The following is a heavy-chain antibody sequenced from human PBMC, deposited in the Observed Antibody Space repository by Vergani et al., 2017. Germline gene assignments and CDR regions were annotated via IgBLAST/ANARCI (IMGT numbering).Heavy chain of an antibody. CDR2: IRSKANSYAT. J-gene: IGHJ2*01. D-gene: IGHD3-3*01. Sequence: EVQLVESGGGLVQPGGSLKLSCAASGFTFSGSAMHWVRQASGKGLEWVGRIRSKANSYATAYAASVKGRFTISRDDSKNTAYLQMNSLKTEDTAVYYCARVSGYDLWSGYYSTWYFDLWGRGTLVTVSS. CDR1: GFTFSGSA. V-gene: IGHV3-73*02. CDR3: ARVSGYDLWSGYYSTWYFDL.